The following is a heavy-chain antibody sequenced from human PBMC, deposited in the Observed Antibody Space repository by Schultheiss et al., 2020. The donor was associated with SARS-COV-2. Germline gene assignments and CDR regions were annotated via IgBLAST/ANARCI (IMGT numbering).Heavy chain of an antibody. J-gene: IGHJ4*02. Sequence: GGSLRLSCAASGFTFSSYAMSWVRQAPGKGLEWVSAISGSGGSTYYADSVKGRFTISRDNSKNTLYLQMNSLRAEDTAVYYCAKGQSIAARFGPNKGYYFDYWGQGTLVTVSS. V-gene: IGHV3-23*01. CDR2: ISGSGGST. CDR1: GFTFSSYA. CDR3: AKGQSIAARFGPNKGYYFDY. D-gene: IGHD6-6*01.